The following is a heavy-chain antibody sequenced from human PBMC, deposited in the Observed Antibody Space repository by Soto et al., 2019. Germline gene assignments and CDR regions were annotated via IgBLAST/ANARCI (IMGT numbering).Heavy chain of an antibody. D-gene: IGHD5-18*01. V-gene: IGHV1-69*13. CDR1: GGTFSSYA. CDR2: IIPIFGTA. Sequence: SVKVSCKASGGTFSSYAISWVRQAPGQGLEWMGGIIPIFGTANYAQKFQGRVTITADESTSTAYMELSSLRSEDTTVYYCAGRGAYAYSNGLGYWGQGTLVTVSS. J-gene: IGHJ4*02. CDR3: AGRGAYAYSNGLGY.